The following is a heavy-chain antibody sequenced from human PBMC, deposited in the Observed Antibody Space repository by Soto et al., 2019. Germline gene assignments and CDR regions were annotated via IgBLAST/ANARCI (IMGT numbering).Heavy chain of an antibody. D-gene: IGHD3-16*01. CDR2: TSYDGSQK. J-gene: IGHJ1*01. V-gene: IGHV3-30*03. CDR3: AVDGGEN. CDR1: GFNFRDYG. Sequence: QVQLVESGGAVVQPGRSLRVSCAASGFNFRDYGMLWVRQAPGKGLEWVTVTSYDGSQKYYAESVKGRFTVSRDNSKNTLFLQMNSLRPEDTAVDYCAVDGGENWGRGTLVNVAS.